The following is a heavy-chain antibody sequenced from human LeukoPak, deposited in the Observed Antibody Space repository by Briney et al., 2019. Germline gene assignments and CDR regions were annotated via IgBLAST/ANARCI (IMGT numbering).Heavy chain of an antibody. CDR3: AKGPRAYYYGSGTYSKESYLDY. CDR2: IRYDGSNK. V-gene: IGHV3-30*02. CDR1: GFTFSSYG. D-gene: IGHD3-10*01. Sequence: GGSLRLSCAASGFTFSSYGMHWVRQSPGKGLEWVACIRYDGSNKKYADSVKGRFTISRDNSKNTLYLQMNSLRAEDTAVYYCAKGPRAYYYGSGTYSKESYLDYWGQGTLVTVSP. J-gene: IGHJ4*02.